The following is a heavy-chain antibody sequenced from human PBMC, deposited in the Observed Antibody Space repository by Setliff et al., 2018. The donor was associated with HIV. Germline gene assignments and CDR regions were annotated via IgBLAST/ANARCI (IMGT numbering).Heavy chain of an antibody. V-gene: IGHV3-30*02. CDR2: IRYDGSNK. CDR3: AKAAGMTCSGSRCSSDY. D-gene: IGHD2-15*01. CDR1: GFTFSSYW. J-gene: IGHJ4*02. Sequence: GGSLRLSCAASGFTFSSYWMSWVRQAPGKGLEWVAFIRYDGSNKYYADSVKGRFTISRDNSKNTVYLQMNSLRAEDTAVYSCAKAAGMTCSGSRCSSDYWGQGTLVTVSS.